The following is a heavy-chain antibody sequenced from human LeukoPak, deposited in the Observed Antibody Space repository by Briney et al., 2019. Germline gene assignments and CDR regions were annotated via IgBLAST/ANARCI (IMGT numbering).Heavy chain of an antibody. D-gene: IGHD6-13*01. CDR3: ARGGPAAGRFDY. V-gene: IGHV3-48*01. CDR1: GFTFSSYS. Sequence: GGSLRLSCAASGFTFSSYSMNWVRQAPGKGLEWVSYIGPSGSNIYYADSVKGRFTISRDNAKDSLYLQMNSLRAEDTAVYYCARGGPAAGRFDYWGQGTLVTVSS. CDR2: IGPSGSNI. J-gene: IGHJ4*02.